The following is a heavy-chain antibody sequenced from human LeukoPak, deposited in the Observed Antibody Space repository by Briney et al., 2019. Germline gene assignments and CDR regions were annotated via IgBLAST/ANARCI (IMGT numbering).Heavy chain of an antibody. V-gene: IGHV1-8*01. CDR1: GYTFRIHD. CDR2: VSPKTGRT. J-gene: IGHJ5*02. CDR3: ARESERNDGWFDP. D-gene: IGHD1-1*01. Sequence: ASVLVSCKASGYTFRIHDFNWVRQAPGQGLEWMGWVSPKTGRTGYAPKFQGRVYMTTNASLSTAYMELSSLRSDDTAVYFCARESERNDGWFDPWGQGTLVTVSS.